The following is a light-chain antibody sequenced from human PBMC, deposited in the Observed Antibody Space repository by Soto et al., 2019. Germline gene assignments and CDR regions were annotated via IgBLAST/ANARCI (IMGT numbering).Light chain of an antibody. CDR3: PSYAGSNFPVV. V-gene: IGLV2-8*01. CDR1: SIDIGSYNF. J-gene: IGLJ2*01. CDR2: DVT. Sequence: QSALTQPPSASGSHGQSVTISCTGASIDIGSYNFFSWYQQHPDKAPKLLIYDVTQRRSGVPDRFSGSKSGNTASLTVSGLRGEDATDYFCPSYAGSNFPVVFGGGTKLTVL.